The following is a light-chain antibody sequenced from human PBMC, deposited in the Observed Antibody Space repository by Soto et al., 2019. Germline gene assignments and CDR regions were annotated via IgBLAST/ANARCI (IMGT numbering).Light chain of an antibody. Sequence: QSALTQPASVSGSPGQSITISCTGTSSDVGGYIHVSWYQQHPGKAPKLIIYEVSNRPSGVSNRFSGSKSGNTASLTISGLQAEDEADYYCSSYRSSSTPYVFGTGTKLTVL. V-gene: IGLV2-14*01. CDR2: EVS. CDR1: SSDVGGYIH. J-gene: IGLJ1*01. CDR3: SSYRSSSTPYV.